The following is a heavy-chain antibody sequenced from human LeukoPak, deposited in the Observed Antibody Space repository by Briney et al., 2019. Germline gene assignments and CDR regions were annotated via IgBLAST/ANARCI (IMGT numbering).Heavy chain of an antibody. Sequence: GESLKISCKGSGYSFTSYWIGWVRQIPGKGLKWMGIIYPGDSYTRYSTSFQGQVTISADKSISTAYLQWSSLKASDTAMYYCARQAGAMVVTVDYWGQGTLVTVSS. CDR3: ARQAGAMVVTVDY. CDR2: IYPGDSYT. CDR1: GYSFTSYW. D-gene: IGHD4-23*01. V-gene: IGHV5-51*01. J-gene: IGHJ4*02.